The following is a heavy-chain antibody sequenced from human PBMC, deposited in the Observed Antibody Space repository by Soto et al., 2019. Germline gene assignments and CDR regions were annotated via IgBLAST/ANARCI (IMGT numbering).Heavy chain of an antibody. D-gene: IGHD3-10*01. J-gene: IGHJ4*02. CDR2: ISGSGVRT. CDR1: GFTFSSYA. V-gene: IGHV3-23*01. Sequence: EVQLLGSGGGLVQPGGSLRLSCAASGFTFSSYAMSWVRQAPGKGLEWVSAISGSGVRTYYADSVKGRFTISRDNSENTLYLQMNSLRAEDTAIFYCAKPNSGSYYLIDYWGQGILVTVSS. CDR3: AKPNSGSYYLIDY.